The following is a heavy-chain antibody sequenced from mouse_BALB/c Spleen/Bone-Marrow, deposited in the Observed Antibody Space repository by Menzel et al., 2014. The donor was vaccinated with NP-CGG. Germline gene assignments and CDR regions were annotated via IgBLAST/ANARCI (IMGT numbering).Heavy chain of an antibody. CDR2: ISSGGST. V-gene: IGHV5-6-5*01. CDR3: ARGGLRYFDV. D-gene: IGHD3-2*02. J-gene: IGHJ1*01. Sequence: EVQVVESGGGLVKPGGSLELSCAASGFTFSSYAMSWVRQTPEKRLEWVASISSGGSTYYPDSVKGRFTISRDNARNILYLQMSSLRSEDTAMYYRARGGLRYFDVWGAGTTVTVSS. CDR1: GFTFSSYA.